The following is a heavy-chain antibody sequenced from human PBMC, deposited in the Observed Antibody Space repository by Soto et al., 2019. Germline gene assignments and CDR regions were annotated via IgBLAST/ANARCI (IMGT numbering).Heavy chain of an antibody. J-gene: IGHJ4*02. CDR3: ARGLWFGELFYAYFDY. Sequence: GGSLRLSCTTSGFTFGDYAMGWFRPAPGKGLEWVGFIRSKGYGGTIEYAASVKGRFTISRDESKGIADLHMNSLKIEDTALYYCARGLWFGELFYAYFDYWGLGTLVTVSS. D-gene: IGHD3-10*01. CDR2: IRSKGYGGTI. CDR1: GFTFGDYA. V-gene: IGHV3-49*03.